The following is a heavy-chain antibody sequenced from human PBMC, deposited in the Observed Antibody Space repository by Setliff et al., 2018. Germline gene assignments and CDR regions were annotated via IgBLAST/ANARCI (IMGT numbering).Heavy chain of an antibody. J-gene: IGHJ3*02. Sequence: GGSLRLSCAASGFTVSSNYMSWVRQAPGKGLEWVSVIYSGGSTYYADSVKGRFTISRDNSKNTLYLQMSSLRAEDTAVYYCVKTHWDTWIRGAFDIWGQGTRVTVSS. CDR3: VKTHWDTWIRGAFDI. D-gene: IGHD3-10*01. CDR2: IYSGGST. CDR1: GFTVSSNY. V-gene: IGHV3-53*05.